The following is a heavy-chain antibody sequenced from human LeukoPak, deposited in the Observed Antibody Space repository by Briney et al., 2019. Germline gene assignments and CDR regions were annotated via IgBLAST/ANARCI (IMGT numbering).Heavy chain of an antibody. CDR3: ARDGEGDSSGYYPLDY. V-gene: IGHV1-2*02. Sequence: ASVKVSCKASGYTFTGYYMHWVRQAPGQGLEWMGWINPNSGGTNYAQKFQGRVTMTRDTSISTAYMELSRLRSDDTAVYYCARDGEGDSSGYYPLDYWGQGTLVTVSS. CDR2: INPNSGGT. J-gene: IGHJ4*02. D-gene: IGHD3-22*01. CDR1: GYTFTGYY.